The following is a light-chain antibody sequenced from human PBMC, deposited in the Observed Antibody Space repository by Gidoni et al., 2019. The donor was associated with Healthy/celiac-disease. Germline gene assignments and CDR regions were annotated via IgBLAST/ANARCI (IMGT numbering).Light chain of an antibody. CDR1: SSDVGSYSL. J-gene: IGLJ7*01. CDR2: EGS. Sequence: AGLAGPDSVSGSPGQSITISCTGTSSDVGSYSLVSWYQQHPGKAPKLMIYEGSKRPSGVSTRFSCSKSGNTASLTLSALQPAYAAPYYRFSSAGRSTWVFGGGTQLTVL. CDR3: FSSAGRSTWV. V-gene: IGLV2-23*01.